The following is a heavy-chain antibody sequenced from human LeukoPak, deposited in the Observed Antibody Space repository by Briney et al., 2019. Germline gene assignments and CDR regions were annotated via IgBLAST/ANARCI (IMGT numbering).Heavy chain of an antibody. Sequence: GESLRLSCAASGFTFKKYWMNWVRQVPGKGLECLANIKEDGSETYYADSVKGRFTISRDNAKNSLYLQMNSLRAEDTAVYYCARDVSSGYYSNYWGQGTLVTVSS. J-gene: IGHJ4*02. CDR1: GFTFKKYW. V-gene: IGHV3-7*03. D-gene: IGHD3-22*01. CDR3: ARDVSSGYYSNY. CDR2: IKEDGSET.